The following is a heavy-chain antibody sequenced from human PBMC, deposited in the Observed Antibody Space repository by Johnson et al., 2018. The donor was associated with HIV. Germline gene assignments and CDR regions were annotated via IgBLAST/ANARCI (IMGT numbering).Heavy chain of an antibody. D-gene: IGHD1-20*01. CDR2: IYSGGST. J-gene: IGHJ3*01. Sequence: VQLVESGGGLVQPGGSLRLSCAASGFTVSSNYMSWVRQAPGKGLEWVSVIYSGGSTGYADSVKGRFTISRDNAKNSLSLQLNSLRAEDTALYYCARGTLTGTTGGFDVWGQGTMVTVSS. CDR3: ARGTLTGTTGGFDV. V-gene: IGHV3-66*01. CDR1: GFTVSSNY.